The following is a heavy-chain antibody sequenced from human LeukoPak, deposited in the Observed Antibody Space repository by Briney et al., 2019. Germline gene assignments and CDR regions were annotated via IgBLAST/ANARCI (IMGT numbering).Heavy chain of an antibody. J-gene: IGHJ5*02. CDR1: GGSISSSSYY. Sequence: PSETLSLTCTVSGGSISSSSYYWGWIRQPPGKGLEWIGSIYYSGSTYYNPSLKSRVTISVDTSKNQFSLKLSSVTAADTAVYYCARHRVYWWFDPWGQGTLVTVS. V-gene: IGHV4-39*01. CDR2: IYYSGST. D-gene: IGHD2-8*02. CDR3: ARHRVYWWFDP.